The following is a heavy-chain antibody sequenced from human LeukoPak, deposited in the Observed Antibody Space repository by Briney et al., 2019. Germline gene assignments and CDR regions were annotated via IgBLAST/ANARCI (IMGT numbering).Heavy chain of an antibody. CDR1: GFTFSSYG. V-gene: IGHV3-30*02. Sequence: PGGSLRLSCAASGFTFSSYGMHWVRQAPGKGLEWVAFIRYDGSNKYYADSVKGRFTISRDNSKNTLYPQMNSLRAEDTAVYYCAKETPTTVTSPFQHWGQGTLVTVSS. J-gene: IGHJ1*01. CDR3: AKETPTTVTSPFQH. CDR2: IRYDGSNK. D-gene: IGHD4-17*01.